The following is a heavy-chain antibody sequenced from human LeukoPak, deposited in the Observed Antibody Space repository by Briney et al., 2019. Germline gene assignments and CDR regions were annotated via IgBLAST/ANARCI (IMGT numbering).Heavy chain of an antibody. Sequence: PGGSLRLSCAASGFTFSSYWMSWVRQAPGKGLEWVANIKQGGNEKYYVDSVKGRFTISRDNAKNSLYLQMNSLRAEDTALYYCAKGQAARLAETSDYWGQGTLVTVSS. V-gene: IGHV3-7*03. CDR2: IKQGGNEK. CDR3: AKGQAARLAETSDY. D-gene: IGHD6-6*01. J-gene: IGHJ4*02. CDR1: GFTFSSYW.